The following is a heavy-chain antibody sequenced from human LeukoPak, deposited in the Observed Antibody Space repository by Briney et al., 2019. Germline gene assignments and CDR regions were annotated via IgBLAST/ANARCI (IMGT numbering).Heavy chain of an antibody. V-gene: IGHV1-46*01. CDR2: INPSGGST. Sequence: ASVKVSCKASGYTFTSYYMHWVRQAPGQGLEWMGIINPSGGSTSYAQKFQGRVTMTRDTSTSTVYMELSSLRSEDTAVYYCARALPGGLPFYDFWSGYFFGAYGNKLDYWGQGTLVTVSS. CDR3: ARALPGGLPFYDFWSGYFFGAYGNKLDY. D-gene: IGHD3-3*01. CDR1: GYTFTSYY. J-gene: IGHJ4*02.